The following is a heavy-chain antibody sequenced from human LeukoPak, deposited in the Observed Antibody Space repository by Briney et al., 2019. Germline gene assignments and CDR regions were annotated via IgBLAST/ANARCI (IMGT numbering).Heavy chain of an antibody. CDR1: GGSTSGYF. CDR2: INHSGST. D-gene: IGHD3-10*01. Sequence: SETLSLTCDVSGGSTSGYFWSWIRQPPGKGPKWIGEINHSGSTKYIPSLKSRLTISVDTSKNQFSLKLTSVTAADTAVYYCARVDGFGESPLDAFDVWGQGTMVTVSS. CDR3: ARVDGFGESPLDAFDV. V-gene: IGHV4-34*01. J-gene: IGHJ3*01.